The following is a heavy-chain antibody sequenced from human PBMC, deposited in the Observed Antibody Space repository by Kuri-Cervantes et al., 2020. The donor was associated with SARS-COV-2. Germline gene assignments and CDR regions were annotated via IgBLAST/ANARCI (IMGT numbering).Heavy chain of an antibody. CDR1: GFTFNNAW. CDR3: ARASFFRAVAGNFDY. V-gene: IGHV3-21*01. J-gene: IGHJ4*02. D-gene: IGHD6-19*01. Sequence: GESLKISCAASGFTFNNAWMNWVRQAPGKGLEWVSSISSSSSYIYYADSVKGRFTISRDNAKNSLYLQMNSLRAEDTAVYYCARASFFRAVAGNFDYWGQGTLVTVSS. CDR2: ISSSSSYI.